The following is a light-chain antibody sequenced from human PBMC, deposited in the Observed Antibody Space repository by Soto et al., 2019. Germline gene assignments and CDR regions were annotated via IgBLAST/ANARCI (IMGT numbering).Light chain of an antibody. Sequence: AIQLTQSSSSLSASVGDRVTITCRASQDIRGALAWYQQKPGKAPKLLIFDVSTLQSGVPSRFSGSGSGTDFTLTISSLQPEDFGTYYCQQFNTYPITFGQGTRLEIK. CDR3: QQFNTYPIT. CDR1: QDIRGA. V-gene: IGKV1-13*02. CDR2: DVS. J-gene: IGKJ5*01.